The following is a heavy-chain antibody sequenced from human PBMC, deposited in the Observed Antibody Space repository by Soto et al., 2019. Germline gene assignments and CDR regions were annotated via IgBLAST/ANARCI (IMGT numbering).Heavy chain of an antibody. V-gene: IGHV4-4*02. CDR2: IFHDGTA. CDR3: ARLVYDTRLNYMYFDF. D-gene: IGHD3-10*01. Sequence: PSETLSLTCAVSGVPISSGNWWTWVRQTPKRGLEYIGEIFHDGTANYYPSFERRVAISVDTSKNQFSLKLTSVTAADTAIYFCARLVYDTRLNYMYFDFWGQGALVTVSS. J-gene: IGHJ4*02. CDR1: GVPISSGNW.